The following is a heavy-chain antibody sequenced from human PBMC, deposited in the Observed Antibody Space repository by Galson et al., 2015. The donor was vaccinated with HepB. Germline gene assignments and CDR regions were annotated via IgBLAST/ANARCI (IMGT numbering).Heavy chain of an antibody. Sequence: SVKVSCKASGYTFTGYYMHWVRQAPGQGLEWMGWINPNSGGTNYAQKFQGRVTMTRDTSISTAYMELSRLRSDDTAVYYCARDTDTAMVLYYYYGMDVWGQGTTVTVSS. CDR2: INPNSGGT. V-gene: IGHV1-2*02. D-gene: IGHD5-18*01. CDR3: ARDTDTAMVLYYYYGMDV. J-gene: IGHJ6*02. CDR1: GYTFTGYY.